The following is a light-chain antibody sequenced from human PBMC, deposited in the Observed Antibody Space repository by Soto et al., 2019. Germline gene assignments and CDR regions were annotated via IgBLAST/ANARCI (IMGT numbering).Light chain of an antibody. CDR1: SSDVGGYNY. CDR3: SSYTSSSTL. J-gene: IGLJ1*01. Sequence: QSALTQPASASGSPGQSITISCTGTSSDVGGYNYVSWYQQHPGKAPKLMIYDDSNRPSGVSNRFSGSKSGNTASLTISGLQAEDEADYYCSSYTSSSTLFGTGTKVTVL. V-gene: IGLV2-14*01. CDR2: DDS.